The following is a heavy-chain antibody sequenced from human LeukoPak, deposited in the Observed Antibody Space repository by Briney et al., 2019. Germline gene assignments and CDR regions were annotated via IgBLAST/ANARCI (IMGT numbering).Heavy chain of an antibody. J-gene: IGHJ4*02. CDR2: ISGSGGIT. CDR3: ARDRGYDILTGYYTAIDY. D-gene: IGHD3-9*01. CDR1: GFTFSSYA. V-gene: IGHV3-23*01. Sequence: GGSLRLSCAASGFTFSSYAMSWVRQAPGKGLEWVSGISGSGGITYYADSVKGRFTISRDNAKNSLYLQMNSLRAEDTAVYYCARDRGYDILTGYYTAIDYWGQGTLVTVSS.